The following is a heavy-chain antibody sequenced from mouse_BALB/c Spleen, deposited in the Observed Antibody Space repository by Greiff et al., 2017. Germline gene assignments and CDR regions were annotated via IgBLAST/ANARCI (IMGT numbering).Heavy chain of an antibody. CDR3: ASYYGSSWFAY. D-gene: IGHD1-1*01. Sequence: VQLQQSGAELVRPGALVKLSCKASGFNIKDYYMHWVKQRPEQGLEWIGWIDPENGNTIYDPKFQGKASITADTSSNTAYLQLSSLTSEDTAVYYCASYYGSSWFAYWGQGTLVTVSA. CDR1: GFNIKDYY. J-gene: IGHJ3*01. CDR2: IDPENGNT. V-gene: IGHV14-1*02.